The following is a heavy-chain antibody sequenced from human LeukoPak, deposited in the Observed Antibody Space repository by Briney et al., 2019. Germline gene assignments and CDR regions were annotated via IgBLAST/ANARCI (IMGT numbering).Heavy chain of an antibody. CDR3: ARVYGADLDY. CDR2: ISSINTYI. J-gene: IGHJ4*02. CDR1: GFTFSSYS. D-gene: IGHD4-17*01. V-gene: IGHV3-21*01. Sequence: GGSLRLSCAASGFTFSSYSMNWVRQAPGKGLDWVSSISSINTYIYYADSVKGRFTISRDNAKNSLYLQMNSLRAEDTAVYYCARVYGADLDYWGQGTLVTVSS.